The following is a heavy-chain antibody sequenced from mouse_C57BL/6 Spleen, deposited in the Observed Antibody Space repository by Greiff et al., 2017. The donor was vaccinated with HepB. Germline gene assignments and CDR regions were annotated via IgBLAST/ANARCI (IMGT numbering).Heavy chain of an antibody. D-gene: IGHD3-2*02. J-gene: IGHJ3*01. Sequence: QVQLKQSGAELVKPGASVKISCKASGYAFSSYWMNWVKQRPGKGLEWIGQIYPGDGDTNYNGKFKGKATLTADKSSSTAYMQLSSLTSEDSAVYFGARRRDSSGYVPAWFAYWGQGTLVTVSA. CDR2: IYPGDGDT. V-gene: IGHV1-80*01. CDR3: ARRRDSSGYVPAWFAY. CDR1: GYAFSSYW.